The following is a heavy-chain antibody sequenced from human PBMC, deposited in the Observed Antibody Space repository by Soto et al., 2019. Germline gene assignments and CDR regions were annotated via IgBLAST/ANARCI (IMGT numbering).Heavy chain of an antibody. J-gene: IGHJ5*02. CDR2: IYYSGST. V-gene: IGHV4-31*03. Sequence: SETLSLTCTVSGGSISSGGYYWSWIRQHPGKGLEWIGYIYYSGSTYYNPSLKSRVTISVDTSKNQFSLKLSSVTAADTAVYYCARAAPPWLAPWGQGTLVTVSS. CDR1: GGSISSGGYY. CDR3: ARAAPPWLAP.